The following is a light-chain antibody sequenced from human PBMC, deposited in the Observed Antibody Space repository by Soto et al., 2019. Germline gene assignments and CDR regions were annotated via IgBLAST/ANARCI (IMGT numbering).Light chain of an antibody. J-gene: IGLJ1*01. Sequence: QSALTQPASVSGSPGQSITISCTGTSSDVGGYNYVSWYQQHPGKAPKLMIYEVSNRPTGVPNRFSGSKSGNTASLTISGLQDEDEADYYCSSYTSSSTLCVFGTGTKVTVL. V-gene: IGLV2-14*01. CDR1: SSDVGGYNY. CDR3: SSYTSSSTLCV. CDR2: EVS.